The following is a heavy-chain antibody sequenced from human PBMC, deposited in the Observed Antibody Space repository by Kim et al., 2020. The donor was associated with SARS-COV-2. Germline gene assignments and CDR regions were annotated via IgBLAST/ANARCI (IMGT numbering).Heavy chain of an antibody. CDR3: ARGGRFGEFFTPFDY. CDR1: GFTFSSYE. D-gene: IGHD3-10*01. V-gene: IGHV3-48*03. J-gene: IGHJ4*02. Sequence: GGSLRLSCAASGFTFSSYEMNWVRQAPGKGLEWVSYISSSGSTIYYADSVKGRFTISRDNAKNSLYLQMNSLRAEDTAVYYCARGGRFGEFFTPFDYWGQGTLVTVSS. CDR2: ISSSGSTI.